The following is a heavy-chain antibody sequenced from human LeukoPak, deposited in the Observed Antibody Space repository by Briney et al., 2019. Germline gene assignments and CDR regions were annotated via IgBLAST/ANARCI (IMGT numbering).Heavy chain of an antibody. CDR1: GGTFSSYA. J-gene: IGHJ4*02. CDR2: INPNSGGT. D-gene: IGHD1-20*01. V-gene: IGHV1-2*02. CDR3: ARDARYNWNLDY. Sequence: ASVKVSCKASGGTFSSYAISWVRQAPGQGLEWMGWINPNSGGTNYAQKFQGRVTMTRDTSISTAYMELSGLRSDDTAVYYCARDARYNWNLDYWGQGTLVTVSS.